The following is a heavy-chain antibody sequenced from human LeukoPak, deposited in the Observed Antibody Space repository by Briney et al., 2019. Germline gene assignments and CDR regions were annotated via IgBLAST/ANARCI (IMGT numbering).Heavy chain of an antibody. CDR3: ARSQGRRFDF. Sequence: ASVKVSCKGSGYTFATYGVSWVRQAPGQGLEWMGWISAHYGDTNFARRLQDRVTLTTDTSTSTAYMELRSLKSDDTAVYYCARSQGRRFDFWGQGTPVTVSS. CDR2: ISAHYGDT. J-gene: IGHJ4*02. V-gene: IGHV1-18*01. D-gene: IGHD6-25*01. CDR1: GYTFATYG.